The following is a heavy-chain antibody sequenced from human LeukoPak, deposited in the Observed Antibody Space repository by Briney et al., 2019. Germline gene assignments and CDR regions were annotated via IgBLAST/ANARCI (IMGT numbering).Heavy chain of an antibody. CDR2: IIPIFGTA. CDR1: GGTFSSYA. D-gene: IGHD6-13*01. V-gene: IGHV1-69*06. J-gene: IGHJ1*01. Sequence: SVKVSCKASGGTFSSYAISWVRQAPGQGLEWMGGIIPIFGTANYAQKFQGRVTITADKSTSTAYMELSSLRSEDTAVYYCARVAYSSSWYVEAEYFQHWGQGTLVTVSS. CDR3: ARVAYSSSWYVEAEYFQH.